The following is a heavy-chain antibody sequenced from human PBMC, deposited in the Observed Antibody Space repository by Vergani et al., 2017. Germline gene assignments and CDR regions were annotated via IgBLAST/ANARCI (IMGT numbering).Heavy chain of an antibody. V-gene: IGHV3-23*01. J-gene: IGHJ6*02. D-gene: IGHD2-2*01. CDR1: GFTFSSYA. Sequence: EVQLLESGGGLVQPGGSLRFSCAASGFTFSSYAMSWVRQVPGKGLEWVSGISGSGGNTYYANSVKGRFTISRDNSKNTLYLQMNSLRADDTAVYYCAKGVYCSSTSCYEGRGYYYGMGVWGQGTTVTFSS. CDR3: AKGVYCSSTSCYEGRGYYYGMGV. CDR2: ISGSGGNT.